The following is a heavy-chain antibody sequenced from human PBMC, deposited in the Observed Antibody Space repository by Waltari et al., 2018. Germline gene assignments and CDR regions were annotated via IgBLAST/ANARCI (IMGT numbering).Heavy chain of an antibody. J-gene: IGHJ6*03. CDR2: INSDGSGK. CDR3: AREPSPDSSGYFYYYMDV. D-gene: IGHD3-22*01. CDR1: GFTFIRYW. V-gene: IGHV3-74*01. Sequence: EVQLVESGGGLVQPGGSLRLSCAASGFTFIRYWMHWVRQAPGKGLVWVSRINSDGSGKIYADSVKGRFTISRDNAKNTLYLQLNSLRVEDTAVYYCAREPSPDSSGYFYYYMDVWGKGTTVTVSS.